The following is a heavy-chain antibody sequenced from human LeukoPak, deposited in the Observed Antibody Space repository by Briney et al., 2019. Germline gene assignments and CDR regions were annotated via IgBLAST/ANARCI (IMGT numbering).Heavy chain of an antibody. D-gene: IGHD3-22*01. V-gene: IGHV4-59*08. Sequence: KPSETLSLTCTVSGSSINNNFWTWIRQPPGKGLEWIGYIYSSGSANYNPSIKSRVIISGDTSKNQISLKLTSVTAADTAVYFCARHRDYYDTWGRGTLVTVSS. CDR1: GSSINNNF. CDR3: ARHRDYYDT. J-gene: IGHJ4*01. CDR2: IYSSGSA.